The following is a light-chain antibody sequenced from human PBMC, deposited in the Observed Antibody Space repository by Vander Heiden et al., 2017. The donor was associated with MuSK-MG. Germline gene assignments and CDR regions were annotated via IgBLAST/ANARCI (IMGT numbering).Light chain of an antibody. J-gene: IGKJ2*01. CDR3: QQSYSTPRT. Sequence: DIHMIQSPSSLSVSVGDRVTITCRASQSISIYLNWYQQKPGKAPRLLIYAASNLQSGVPSRFSGSGSGTDFTLTISSLQPEDFATYYCQQSYSTPRTFGQGTKLEIK. CDR2: AAS. CDR1: QSISIY. V-gene: IGKV1-39*01.